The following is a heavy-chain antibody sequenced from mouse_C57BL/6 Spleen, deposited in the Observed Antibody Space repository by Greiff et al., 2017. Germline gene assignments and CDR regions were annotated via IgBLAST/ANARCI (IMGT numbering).Heavy chain of an antibody. CDR2: IYPGDGDT. J-gene: IGHJ1*03. CDR3: ARKDYYGDWYFDV. V-gene: IGHV1-82*01. D-gene: IGHD1-1*01. Sequence: QVQLQQSGPELVKPGASVKISCKASGYAFSSSWMNWVKQRPGKGLEWIGRIYPGDGDTNYNGKFKGKAKLTADKSSSTAYMQLSSLTSEDSAVYFCARKDYYGDWYFDVWGTGTTVTVSS. CDR1: GYAFSSSW.